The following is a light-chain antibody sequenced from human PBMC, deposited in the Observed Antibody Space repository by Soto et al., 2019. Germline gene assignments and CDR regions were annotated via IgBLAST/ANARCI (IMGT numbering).Light chain of an antibody. CDR1: QSISTY. J-gene: IGKJ5*01. V-gene: IGKV1-39*01. CDR3: QQSYRTPIT. CDR2: AAS. Sequence: EIQLTQSPSPLSASVGDRVAITCLASQSISTYLNWYQQKPGKAPKVLIYAASNLQSGVPPRFSGSGSGTDFTLTISSLQPEDVATYFCQQSYRTPITFGQGTRLEIK.